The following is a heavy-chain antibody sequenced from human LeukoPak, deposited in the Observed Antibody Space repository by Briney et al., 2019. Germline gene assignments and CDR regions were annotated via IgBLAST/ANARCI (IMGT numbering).Heavy chain of an antibody. J-gene: IGHJ4*02. D-gene: IGHD3-22*01. CDR1: GFTFSRYW. CDR2: IKQGGREK. Sequence: GGSLRLSCAASGFTFSRYWVSWVRQAPGKGVGWVGHIKQGGREKYYVDSVKGRFTISRDNAKNSLYLQMNSLRAEDTAVYCCARVLGYYDSSGYYYHYYFDYWGQGTLVTVSS. V-gene: IGHV3-7*04. CDR3: ARVLGYYDSSGYYYHYYFDY.